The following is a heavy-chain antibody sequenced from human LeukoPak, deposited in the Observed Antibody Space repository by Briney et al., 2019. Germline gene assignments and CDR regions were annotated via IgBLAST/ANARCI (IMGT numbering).Heavy chain of an antibody. CDR1: GYSISSGYY. CDR2: IYHSGST. Sequence: SETLSLTCAVSGYSISSGYYWGWIRQPPGKGLEWIGSIYHSGSTYYNPSLKSRVTISVDTSKNQFPLKLSSVTAADTAVYYCARHNRPATDDFWSGYYFRILSPFDYWGQGTLVTVSS. J-gene: IGHJ4*02. CDR3: ARHNRPATDDFWSGYYFRILSPFDY. D-gene: IGHD3-3*01. V-gene: IGHV4-38-2*01.